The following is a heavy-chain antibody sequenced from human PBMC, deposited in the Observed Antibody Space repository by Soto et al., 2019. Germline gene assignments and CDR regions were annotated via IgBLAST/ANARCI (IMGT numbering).Heavy chain of an antibody. CDR1: GFTFSSYW. J-gene: IGHJ3*02. V-gene: IGHV3-7*01. CDR2: IKQDGSEK. Sequence: PGGSLRLSCAASGFTFSSYWMSWVRQAPGKGLEWVANIKQDGSEKYYVDSVKGRFTISRDNAKNSLYLQMNSLRAEDTAVYYCARESVSARGAFDIWGQGTMVTVSS. CDR3: ARESVSARGAFDI. D-gene: IGHD2-8*01.